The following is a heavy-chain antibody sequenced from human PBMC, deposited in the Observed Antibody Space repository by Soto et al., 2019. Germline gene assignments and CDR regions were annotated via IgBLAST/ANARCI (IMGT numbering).Heavy chain of an antibody. D-gene: IGHD3-3*01. CDR3: AICPITIFGGGNAFDI. V-gene: IGHV4-30-4*08. CDR2: IYYSGST. J-gene: IGHJ3*02. CDR1: GGSISSGGYY. Sequence: SETLSLTCTVSGGSISSGGYYWSFIRQHPGKGLEWIGYIYYSGSTYYNPSLKSRVTISVDTSKNQLSLKLSSVTAADTAVYYCAICPITIFGGGNAFDIWGQGTMVTVSS.